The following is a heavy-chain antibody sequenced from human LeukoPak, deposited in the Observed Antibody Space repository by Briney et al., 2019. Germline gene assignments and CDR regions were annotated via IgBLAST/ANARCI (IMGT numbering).Heavy chain of an antibody. CDR2: ISSSSSYI. CDR1: GFTFSSYS. Sequence: GGSLRLSCAASGFTFSSYSMNWVRQAPGKGLEWVSSISSSSSYIYYADSVKGRFTISRDNAKNSLYLQMNSLRAEDTAVYYCARDATPRHTMVRVATLDYWGQGTLVTVSS. D-gene: IGHD3-10*01. V-gene: IGHV3-21*04. J-gene: IGHJ4*02. CDR3: ARDATPRHTMVRVATLDY.